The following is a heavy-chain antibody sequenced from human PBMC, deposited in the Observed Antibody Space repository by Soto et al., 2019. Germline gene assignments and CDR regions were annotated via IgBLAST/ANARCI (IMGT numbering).Heavy chain of an antibody. V-gene: IGHV3-33*01. J-gene: IGHJ4*02. CDR3: ARVSTGDTAPNYFDF. CDR1: GFTFSYYG. D-gene: IGHD2-21*02. CDR2: IWFDGTRE. Sequence: QVHLVESGGGVVQPGTSLRLSCAASGFTFSYYGMHWVRQAPGQGLEWVAFIWFDGTREFYTDSVKGRFSISRDNSNNTLYLQMNSLTAEDTALYYCARVSTGDTAPNYFDFWGQGTQVTVSS.